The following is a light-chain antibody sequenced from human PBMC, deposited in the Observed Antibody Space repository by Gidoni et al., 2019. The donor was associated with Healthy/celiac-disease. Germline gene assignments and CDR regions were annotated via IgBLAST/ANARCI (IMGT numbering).Light chain of an antibody. V-gene: IGKV1-5*03. Sequence: DIQMTQSPSTLSAAVGDRVTITCRASQSISSWLAWYQQKPGKAPKLLIYKASSLESVVPSRFSGSVSGTEFTLTISSRQPDDFATYYCQQCNSYSRTFGQGTKVEIK. CDR3: QQCNSYSRT. CDR1: QSISSW. CDR2: KAS. J-gene: IGKJ1*01.